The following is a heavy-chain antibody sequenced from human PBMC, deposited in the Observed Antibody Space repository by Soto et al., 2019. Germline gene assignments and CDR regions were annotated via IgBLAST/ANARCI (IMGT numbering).Heavy chain of an antibody. V-gene: IGHV5-10-1*01. D-gene: IGHD1-1*01. Sequence: GESLKISCKGSGYRFSSQWISWVRQMPGKGLEWMGRIDPSDSYTSYSPSFQGHVTISTDNSISTAYLQWSSLKASDTAMYYCARHGKSSVITKTYGMDVWGQGTTVTVSS. J-gene: IGHJ6*02. CDR3: ARHGKSSVITKTYGMDV. CDR2: IDPSDSYT. CDR1: GYRFSSQW.